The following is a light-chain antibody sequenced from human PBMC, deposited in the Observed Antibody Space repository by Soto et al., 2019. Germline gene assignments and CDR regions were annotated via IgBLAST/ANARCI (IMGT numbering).Light chain of an antibody. Sequence: QSALTQPASVSGSPGQSIAISCTGTSSEIGSYNYVSWYQQHPGKAPKLIIHEVSNRPSGISDHFSGSKSGNTASLTISGLQADDEADYYCSSHTTYSTRIFGTGTKVTV. CDR2: EVS. V-gene: IGLV2-14*01. CDR3: SSHTTYSTRI. CDR1: SSEIGSYNY. J-gene: IGLJ1*01.